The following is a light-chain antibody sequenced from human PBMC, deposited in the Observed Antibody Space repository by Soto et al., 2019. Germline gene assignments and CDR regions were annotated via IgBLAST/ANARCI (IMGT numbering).Light chain of an antibody. Sequence: DIQMTPSPSSLSASVGDRVTLTCRASQSISSYLNWYQQEPGKAPKLLIYAASTLQRGVPSKYTGSGSGTDFTVTISSLQPEDFATYYCQLTYSTPRTFGQGIKVEIK. V-gene: IGKV1-39*01. CDR2: AAS. CDR1: QSISSY. CDR3: QLTYSTPRT. J-gene: IGKJ1*01.